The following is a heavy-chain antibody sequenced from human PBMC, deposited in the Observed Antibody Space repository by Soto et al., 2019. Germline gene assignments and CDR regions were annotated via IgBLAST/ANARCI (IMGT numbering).Heavy chain of an antibody. CDR3: VKDRWIDS. J-gene: IGHJ4*02. CDR2: ISSDGRPT. V-gene: IGHV3-64D*06. CDR1: GFTFSSYA. D-gene: IGHD1-1*01. Sequence: GGSLRLSCSASGFTFSSYAMHWVRQAPGKGPEYVSSISSDGRPTYYADSVKGRFTISRDNSKNTLYLQMSRLRAEDTAVYYCVKDRWIDSWGQGTLVTVPQ.